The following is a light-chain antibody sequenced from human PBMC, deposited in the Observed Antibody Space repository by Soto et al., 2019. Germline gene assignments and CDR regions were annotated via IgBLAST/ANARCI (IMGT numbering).Light chain of an antibody. CDR2: KAS. J-gene: IGKJ5*01. Sequence: DIQMTQSPSTLFASVGDRVTITCRASQTINSWLAWYQQKPGKAPKLLIYKASYLQSWVPSTFSGSGSGTEFTLTISSLQPDDFATYYCQQYNSYSITFGQGTRLENK. CDR3: QQYNSYSIT. CDR1: QTINSW. V-gene: IGKV1-5*03.